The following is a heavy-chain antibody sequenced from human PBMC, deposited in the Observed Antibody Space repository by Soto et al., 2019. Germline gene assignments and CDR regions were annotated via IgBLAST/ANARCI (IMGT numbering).Heavy chain of an antibody. J-gene: IGHJ5*02. D-gene: IGHD2-15*01. CDR1: GYTFTGYY. V-gene: IGHV1-2*04. CDR3: ARIPPSWCVDT. Sequence: ASVKVSCTASGYTFTGYYMHWVRQAPGQGLEWMGWINPNSGGTNYAQKFQGWVTMTRDTSISTAYMELSRLRSDDTDVYYCARIPPSWCVDTWGQGTLVTVS. CDR2: INPNSGGT.